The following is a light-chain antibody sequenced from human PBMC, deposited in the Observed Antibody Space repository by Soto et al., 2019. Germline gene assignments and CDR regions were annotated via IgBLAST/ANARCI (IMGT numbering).Light chain of an antibody. CDR3: QQRSNLLT. Sequence: VLTQSPGTLSLSPGDRATLFCRARQSLTNPYRAWYQQKPGQAPRRLINYISSRATGIPDRFSGSVSGTDFALTITRLEREDFAVYYCQQRSNLLTFGGGTKVEIK. CDR1: QSLTNPY. CDR2: YIS. J-gene: IGKJ4*01. V-gene: IGKV3D-20*02.